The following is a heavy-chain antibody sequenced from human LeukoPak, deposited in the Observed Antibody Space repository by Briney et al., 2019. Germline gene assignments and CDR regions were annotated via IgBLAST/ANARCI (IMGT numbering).Heavy chain of an antibody. CDR3: AKDGHCSGGSCYSVHYYYYGMDV. J-gene: IGHJ6*02. CDR2: ISYDGSNK. V-gene: IGHV3-30*18. D-gene: IGHD2-15*01. CDR1: GFTFSSYG. Sequence: GGSLRLSCAASGFTFSSYGMHWVRQAPGKGLEWVAVISYDGSNKYYADSVKGRFTISRDNSKNTLYLQMNSLRAEDTAVYYCAKDGHCSGGSCYSVHYYYYGMDVWGQGTTVTVSS.